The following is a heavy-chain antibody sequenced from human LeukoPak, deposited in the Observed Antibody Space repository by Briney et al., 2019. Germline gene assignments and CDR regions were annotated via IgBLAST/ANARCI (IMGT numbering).Heavy chain of an antibody. CDR3: AKPSGSYYGYYYYYYMDV. Sequence: GGSLRLSCAASGFTFSSYAMSWVRQAPGKGLEWVSAISGRGGSTYYADSVKGRFTISRDNSKNTLYLQMNSLRAEDTAVYYCAKPSGSYYGYYYYYYMDVWGKGTTVTVSS. D-gene: IGHD1-26*01. CDR1: GFTFSSYA. J-gene: IGHJ6*03. V-gene: IGHV3-23*01. CDR2: ISGRGGST.